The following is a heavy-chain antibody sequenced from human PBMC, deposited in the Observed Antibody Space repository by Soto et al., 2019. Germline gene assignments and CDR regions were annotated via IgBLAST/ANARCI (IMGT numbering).Heavy chain of an antibody. CDR1: GFTFSSYA. CDR2: ITSNGGST. J-gene: IGHJ4*02. Sequence: PGGSLRLSCSASGFTFSSYAMHWVRQAPGKGLEYVSVITSNGGSTYYADSVKGRFTISRDNSKNTLNLQMSSLRAEDTAVYYCVKPGYSGYDWDYWGQGTLVTVSS. V-gene: IGHV3-64D*06. D-gene: IGHD5-12*01. CDR3: VKPGYSGYDWDY.